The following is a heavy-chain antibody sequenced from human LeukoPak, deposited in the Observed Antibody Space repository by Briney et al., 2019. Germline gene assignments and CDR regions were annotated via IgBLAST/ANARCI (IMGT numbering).Heavy chain of an antibody. CDR3: ASGSYSLSWFDP. Sequence: SETLSLTCTVSGDSISSYYWSWIRQPPGKGLEWIGYIYYSGSTNYNPSLKSRVTISVDTSKNQFSLKLSSVTAADTAVYYCASGSYSLSWFDPWGQGTLVTVSS. CDR2: IYYSGST. D-gene: IGHD1-26*01. CDR1: GDSISSYY. J-gene: IGHJ5*02. V-gene: IGHV4-59*01.